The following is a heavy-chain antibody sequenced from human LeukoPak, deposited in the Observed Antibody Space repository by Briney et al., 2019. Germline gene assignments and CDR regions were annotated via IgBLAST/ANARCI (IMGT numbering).Heavy chain of an antibody. CDR1: GFTVRNTY. J-gene: IGHJ4*02. V-gene: IGHV3-66*01. Sequence: GGSLRLSCAASGFTVRNTYMNWVSQAPGKGLEWVSVIYSGGGTYYADSVKGRFTISRDNSKNTLYLQMNSLRAEDTAVYYCVRDDRRYGDYGYFDYWGQGTLVTVSS. CDR2: IYSGGGT. D-gene: IGHD4-17*01. CDR3: VRDDRRYGDYGYFDY.